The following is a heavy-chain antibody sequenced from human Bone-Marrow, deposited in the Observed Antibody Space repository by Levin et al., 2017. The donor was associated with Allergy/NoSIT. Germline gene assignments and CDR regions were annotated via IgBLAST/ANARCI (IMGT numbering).Heavy chain of an antibody. CDR1: GFTFSHYA. CDR3: AKRDHDSSGR. Sequence: PGESLKISCAASGFTFSHYAMDWVRQAPGKGLEWVSAIIGSGGSTYYADSVKGRFTISRDNSKNTLYLQTNSLRAEDTAVYYCAKRDHDSSGRWGQGTLVTVSS. D-gene: IGHD3-22*01. J-gene: IGHJ4*02. V-gene: IGHV3-23*01. CDR2: IIGSGGST.